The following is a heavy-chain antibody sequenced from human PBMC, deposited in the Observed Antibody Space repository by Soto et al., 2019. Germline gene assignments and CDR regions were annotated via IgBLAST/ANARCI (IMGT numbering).Heavy chain of an antibody. Sequence: QLQLQESGPGLVKPSETLSLTCTVSGGSISSSSYYWGWIRQPPGKGLAWIGSIYYSGSTYYNPSLKSRVPMSVDTSKNQFSLKLSSVTAADTAVYYCARHTPAISISDHWGQGTLVTVSS. CDR1: GGSISSSSYY. CDR3: ARHTPAISISDH. J-gene: IGHJ4*02. CDR2: IYYSGST. V-gene: IGHV4-39*01. D-gene: IGHD2-15*01.